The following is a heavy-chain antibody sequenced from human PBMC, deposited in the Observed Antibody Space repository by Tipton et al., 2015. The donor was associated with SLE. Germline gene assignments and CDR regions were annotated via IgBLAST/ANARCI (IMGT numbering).Heavy chain of an antibody. Sequence: TLSLTCTVSGGSISSYYWSWIRQPPGKGLEWIGYIYYSGSTNYSGSTNYNPSLRSRVTISLDTSKSQFSLKLSSVTAADTAVYYCARAYSPEAYFDYWGQGTLVTVSS. V-gene: IGHV4-59*01. J-gene: IGHJ4*02. D-gene: IGHD3-16*01. CDR3: ARAYSPEAYFDY. CDR1: GGSISSYY. CDR2: IYYSGSTNYSGST.